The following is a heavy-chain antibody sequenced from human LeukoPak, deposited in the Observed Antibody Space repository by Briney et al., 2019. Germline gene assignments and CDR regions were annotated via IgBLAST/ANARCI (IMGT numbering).Heavy chain of an antibody. J-gene: IGHJ4*02. CDR1: GYTFTSYG. Sequence: ASVKVSCKASGYTFTSYGISWVRQAPGQGLEWMGWISAHNGNANYAQNLQCRVTMTTDTSTSTAYMELRSLRSDDTAMYYCARDGNSSPDYWGQGTLVTVSS. CDR2: ISAHNGNA. CDR3: ARDGNSSPDY. D-gene: IGHD6-6*01. V-gene: IGHV1-18*01.